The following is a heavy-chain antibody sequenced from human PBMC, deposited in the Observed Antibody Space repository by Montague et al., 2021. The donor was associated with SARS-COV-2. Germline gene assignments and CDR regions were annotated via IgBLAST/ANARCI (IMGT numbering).Heavy chain of an antibody. Sequence: PALGKPTQTLTLTCSFSGFPLTTPGVSVGWIRQPPGRALEWLALIDWTHDQYYSRSLGTRLTISPGTSKSQVVLTLTNVDTVDTATYYCARNRLSVFDFWGQGTLVTVSS. J-gene: IGHJ4*02. CDR2: IDWTHDQ. V-gene: IGHV2-70*01. D-gene: IGHD2/OR15-2a*01. CDR1: GFPLTTPGVS. CDR3: ARNRLSVFDF.